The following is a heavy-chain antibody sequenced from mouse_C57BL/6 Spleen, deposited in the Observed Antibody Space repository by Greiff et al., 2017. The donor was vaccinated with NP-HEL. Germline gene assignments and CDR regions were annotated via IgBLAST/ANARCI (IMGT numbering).Heavy chain of an antibody. Sequence: EVKLMESGGGLVKPGGSLKLSCAASGFTFSDYGMHWVRQAPEKGLEWVAYISSGSSTIYYADTVKGRFTISRDNAKNTLFLQMTSLRSEDTAMYFFARYFVYYGISYFYYAMDYWGQGTSVTVSS. V-gene: IGHV5-17*01. J-gene: IGHJ4*01. CDR1: GFTFSDYG. CDR2: ISSGSSTI. CDR3: ARYFVYYGISYFYYAMDY. D-gene: IGHD1-1*01.